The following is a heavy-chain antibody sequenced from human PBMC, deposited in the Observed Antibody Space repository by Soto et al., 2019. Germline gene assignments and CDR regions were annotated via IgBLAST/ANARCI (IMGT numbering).Heavy chain of an antibody. CDR1: GGSISSGDYY. Sequence: SETLSLTCTVSGGSISSGDYYWSWIRQPPGKGLEWIGYIYYSGSTYYNPSLKSRVTISVDTSKNQFSLKLSSVTAADTAVYYCARVNYDFWSGYSRGRFDPWGQGTLVTVSS. V-gene: IGHV4-30-4*01. CDR2: IYYSGST. CDR3: ARVNYDFWSGYSRGRFDP. D-gene: IGHD3-3*01. J-gene: IGHJ5*02.